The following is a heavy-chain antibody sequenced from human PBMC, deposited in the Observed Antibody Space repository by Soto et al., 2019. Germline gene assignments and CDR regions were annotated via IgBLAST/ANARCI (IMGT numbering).Heavy chain of an antibody. D-gene: IGHD2-8*01. J-gene: IGHJ4*02. CDR2: ISYDGSNT. Sequence: PWRSLRVSWVLSALTFSTYAMDWVRQAPGKGLEWVAVISYDGSNTYYADSVKGRFTISRDNMLYLQMNSLRAEDTAVYYRARDQGRTITCQLDYWGQGTMVTVSS. V-gene: IGHV3-30-3*01. CDR3: ARDQGRTITCQLDY. CDR1: ALTFSTYA.